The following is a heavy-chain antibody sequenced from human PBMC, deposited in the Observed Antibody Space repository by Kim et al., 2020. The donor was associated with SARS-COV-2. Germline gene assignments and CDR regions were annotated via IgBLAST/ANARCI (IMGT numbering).Heavy chain of an antibody. D-gene: IGHD3-3*01. CDR2: IDPSDSYS. Sequence: GESLKISCKGSGYSFTSYWISWVRQMPGKGLEWMGRIDPSDSYSQYKPSFQGHVTISVDKSISTAYLQWSRLKASDSALYYCARQFDFGVVISEYWGQGT. CDR1: GYSFTSYW. V-gene: IGHV5-10-1*01. CDR3: ARQFDFGVVISEY. J-gene: IGHJ4*02.